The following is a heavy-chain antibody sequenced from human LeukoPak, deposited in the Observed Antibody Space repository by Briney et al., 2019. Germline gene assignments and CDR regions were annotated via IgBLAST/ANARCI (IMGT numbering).Heavy chain of an antibody. Sequence: SETLSLTCTVSGGSINSGGYYWSWIRQHPGKGLEWIGYIYYSGSTNYNPSLKSRVTISVDTSKNQFSLKLSSVTAADTAVYYCARDLFTYYDSTYAFDIWGQGTMVTVSS. V-gene: IGHV4-31*03. CDR2: IYYSGST. J-gene: IGHJ3*02. D-gene: IGHD3-22*01. CDR1: GGSINSGGYY. CDR3: ARDLFTYYDSTYAFDI.